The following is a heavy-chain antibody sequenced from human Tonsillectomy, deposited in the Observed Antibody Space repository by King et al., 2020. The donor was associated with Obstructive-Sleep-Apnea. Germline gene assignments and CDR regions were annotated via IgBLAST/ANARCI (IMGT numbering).Heavy chain of an antibody. J-gene: IGHJ4*02. V-gene: IGHV3-30*02. CDR3: ARGSYSSGWEGDY. Sequence: VQLVESGGGVVQPGRSLRLSCAASGFTFSNYGMHWVRQAPGKGLEWGAFIRYDGSNKYYGDSVKGRFTISRDNSKNTQYLQMNSLRPEDTAGYYWARGSYSSGWEGDYWGQGTLVIVSS. CDR1: GFTFSNYG. D-gene: IGHD6-19*01. CDR2: IRYDGSNK.